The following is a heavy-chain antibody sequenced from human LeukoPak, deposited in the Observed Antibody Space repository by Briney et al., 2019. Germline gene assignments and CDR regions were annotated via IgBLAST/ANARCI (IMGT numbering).Heavy chain of an antibody. CDR3: AKDGDIVVVPAASYYFDY. CDR2: ICYDGSNK. CDR1: GFTFSSYG. V-gene: IGHV3-33*06. J-gene: IGHJ4*02. D-gene: IGHD2-2*01. Sequence: GGSLRLSCAASGFTFSSYGMHWVRQAPGKGLEWVAVICYDGSNKYYADSVKGRFTISRDNSKNTLYLQMNSLRAEDTAVYYCAKDGDIVVVPAASYYFDYWGQGTLVTVSS.